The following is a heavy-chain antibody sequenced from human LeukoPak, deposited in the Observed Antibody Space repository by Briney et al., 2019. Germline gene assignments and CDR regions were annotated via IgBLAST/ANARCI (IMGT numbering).Heavy chain of an antibody. CDR3: ARGYSGYDRTYWYFDL. Sequence: SVKVSCRASGGTFSSYAISWVRQAPGQGLEWMGGIIPLFGTIRFAQKFQGRVTITADESTSTAYMELSSLRSEDTAVYYCARGYSGYDRTYWYFDLWGRGTLVTVSS. D-gene: IGHD5-12*01. J-gene: IGHJ2*01. CDR2: IIPLFGTI. V-gene: IGHV1-69*01. CDR1: GGTFSSYA.